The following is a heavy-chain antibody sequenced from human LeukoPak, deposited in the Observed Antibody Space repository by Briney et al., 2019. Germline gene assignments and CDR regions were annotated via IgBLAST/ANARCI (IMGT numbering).Heavy chain of an antibody. CDR3: ARTPLGIDAFDI. J-gene: IGHJ3*02. CDR2: IYYSGST. Sequence: PSETLSLXCTVSGGSISSYYWSWIRQPPGKGLEWIGYIYYSGSTNYNPSLKSRVTISVDTSKNQFSLKLSSVTAADTAVYYCARTPLGIDAFDIWGQGTMVTVSS. D-gene: IGHD7-27*01. CDR1: GGSISSYY. V-gene: IGHV4-59*01.